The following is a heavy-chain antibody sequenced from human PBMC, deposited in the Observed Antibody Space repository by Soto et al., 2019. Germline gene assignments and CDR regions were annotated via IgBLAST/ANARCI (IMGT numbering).Heavy chain of an antibody. CDR3: ARAYLGRLPRRADYYYAMDV. CDR1: GFSFRDYA. J-gene: IGHJ6*02. Sequence: EAQLVESGGGSVQPGESLRLSCAASGFSFRDYAMHWVRQPTGKGLEWVSGLGAADDPYYVASVKGRFSVSRDNAQNSLYLQMNNLRVDDTAVYFCARAYLGRLPRRADYYYAMDVWGRGTTVTVSS. V-gene: IGHV3-13*05. CDR2: LGAADDP. D-gene: IGHD1-26*01.